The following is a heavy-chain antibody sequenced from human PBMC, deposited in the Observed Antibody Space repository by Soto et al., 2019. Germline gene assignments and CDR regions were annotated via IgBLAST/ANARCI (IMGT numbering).Heavy chain of an antibody. V-gene: IGHV1-46*03. CDR1: GYTFSSYS. CDR2: INPSGGGT. Sequence: QVQLVQSGAEMKKPGASVKVSCKASGYTFSSYSIHWVRQAPGQGLEWMGIINPSGGGTTYAQKVQGRVTMTRDTSTSTVYMELSSLRSEDTTVYYCAREPARGYVDYWGQGTLVTVSS. CDR3: AREPARGYVDY. J-gene: IGHJ4*02.